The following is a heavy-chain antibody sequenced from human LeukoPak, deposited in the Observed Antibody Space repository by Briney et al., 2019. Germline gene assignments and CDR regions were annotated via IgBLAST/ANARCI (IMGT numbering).Heavy chain of an antibody. D-gene: IGHD3-10*01. J-gene: IGHJ4*02. V-gene: IGHV5-51*01. Sequence: GESLKISCKGSGYTFSAYWIGWVRQMPGKGLEWMGIIYPDDSETKYSPSFQGQVTISADKSISTAYLQWSSLKASDTAMYYCARPYGSGRPLGYWGQGTLVTVSS. CDR2: IYPDDSET. CDR3: ARPYGSGRPLGY. CDR1: GYTFSAYW.